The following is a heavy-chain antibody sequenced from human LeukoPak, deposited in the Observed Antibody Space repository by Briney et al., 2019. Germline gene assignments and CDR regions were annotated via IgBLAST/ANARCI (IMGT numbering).Heavy chain of an antibody. D-gene: IGHD3-22*01. CDR3: ASPADDSSGYSFD. Sequence: SETLSLTCTVSGGPISSSSYYWGWIRQPPGKGLEWIGSIYYSGSTYYNPSLKSRVTISVDTSKNQFSLKLSSVTAADTAVYYCASPADDSSGYSFDWGQGTLVAVSS. CDR1: GGPISSSSYY. J-gene: IGHJ4*02. V-gene: IGHV4-39*01. CDR2: IYYSGST.